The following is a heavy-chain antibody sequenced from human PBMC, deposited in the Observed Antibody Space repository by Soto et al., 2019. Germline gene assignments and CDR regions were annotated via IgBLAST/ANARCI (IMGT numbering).Heavy chain of an antibody. CDR3: ARDRRQYLAPGAFDI. J-gene: IGHJ3*02. D-gene: IGHD2-2*02. CDR1: GDSISSGGYY. V-gene: IGHV4-31*03. Sequence: QVQLQESGPGLVKPSQTLSLTCTVYGDSISSGGYYWSWIRHHPGKGLEWIGYIYYRGSTTYNPSLKSRVSISVDTSKNQFSVKLSSVTAADTAVYYCARDRRQYLAPGAFDIWGQGTTVIVSS. CDR2: IYYRGST.